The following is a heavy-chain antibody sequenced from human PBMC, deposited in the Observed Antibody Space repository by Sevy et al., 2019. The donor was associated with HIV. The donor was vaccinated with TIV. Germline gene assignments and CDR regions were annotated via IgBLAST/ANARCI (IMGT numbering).Heavy chain of an antibody. V-gene: IGHV4-61*02. D-gene: IGHD3-22*01. CDR2: INNGGST. CDR3: ARVDRAYYDGSAFDF. J-gene: IGHJ4*02. Sequence: SETLSLTCTVSGGSFSSGNYYWSWIRQPAGKGLEWIGRINNGGSTNYNPSLKSRVTISVDTSKNQFSLRLSSVTAADTAVYYCARVDRAYYDGSAFDFWGQGTLVTVSS. CDR1: GGSFSSGNYY.